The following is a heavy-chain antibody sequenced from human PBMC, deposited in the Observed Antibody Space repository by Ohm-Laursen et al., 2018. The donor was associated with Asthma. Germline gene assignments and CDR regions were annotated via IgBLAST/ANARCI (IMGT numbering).Heavy chain of an antibody. CDR3: ARVNGDYYGSGSQPLYYYYGMDV. V-gene: IGHV4-31*03. J-gene: IGHJ6*02. Sequence: SETLSLTCTVSGDSISSGDNYWSWIRQHPGKGLEWIGYIYYSGSTYYNPSLKSRVTISVDTSKNQFSLKLSSVTAADTAVYYCARVNGDYYGSGSQPLYYYYGMDVWGQGTTVTVSS. CDR2: IYYSGST. CDR1: GDSISSGDNY. D-gene: IGHD3-10*01.